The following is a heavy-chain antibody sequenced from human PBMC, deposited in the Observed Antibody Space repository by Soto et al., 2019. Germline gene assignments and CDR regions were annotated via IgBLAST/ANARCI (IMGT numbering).Heavy chain of an antibody. CDR2: IYYSGST. J-gene: IGHJ4*02. D-gene: IGHD4-17*01. CDR1: GGSMSSYY. CDR3: ARVGDYGDYYFDY. Sequence: SXTLSLTCTVSGGSMSSYYWSWIRQPPGKGLEWIGYIYYSGSTNYNPSLKSRVTISVDTSKNQFSLKLSSVTAADTAVHYCARVGDYGDYYFDYWGQGTLVTVSS. V-gene: IGHV4-59*01.